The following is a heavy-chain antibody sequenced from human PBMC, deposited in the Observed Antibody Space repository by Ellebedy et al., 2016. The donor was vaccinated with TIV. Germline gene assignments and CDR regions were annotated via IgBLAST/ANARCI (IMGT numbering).Heavy chain of an antibody. CDR1: GGSVSGGGYY. V-gene: IGHV4-61*08. CDR2: INYSWST. Sequence: SETLSLTXTVSGGSVSGGGYYWSWIRQPPGKGLECIGYINYSWSTTYSPSLKSRVTISVDTSKNQFSLKVRSVTAADTAMYYCAREVVIRGLNYYRYGMDVWGQGTTVTVSS. J-gene: IGHJ6*02. D-gene: IGHD3-10*01. CDR3: AREVVIRGLNYYRYGMDV.